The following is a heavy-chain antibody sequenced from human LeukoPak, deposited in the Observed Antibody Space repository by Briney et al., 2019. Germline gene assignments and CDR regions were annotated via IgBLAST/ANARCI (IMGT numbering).Heavy chain of an antibody. Sequence: PSETLSLTCAVYGRSFSGYYWSWIRQPPGKGLEWIGEINHSGSTNYNPSLKSRVTISVDTSKNQFSLKLSSVTAADTAVYYCASLYSGYFDLWGRGTLVTVSS. CDR3: ASLYSGYFDL. CDR2: INHSGST. V-gene: IGHV4-34*01. J-gene: IGHJ2*01. CDR1: GRSFSGYY. D-gene: IGHD4-11*01.